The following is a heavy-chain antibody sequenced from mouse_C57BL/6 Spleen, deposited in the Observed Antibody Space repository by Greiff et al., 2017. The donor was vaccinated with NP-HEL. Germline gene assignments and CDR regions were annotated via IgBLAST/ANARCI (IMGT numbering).Heavy chain of an antibody. CDR1: GFTFNTYA. Sequence: EADGGLVQPKGSLKLSCAAFGFTFNTYAMHWVRQAPGKGLEWAARIRSKSSNYATYYAESVKDRFTISRDNSQSMLYLQMSNLKTEDTAMYYCVRDRPDYYGNYAMDYWGQGTSVTVSS. D-gene: IGHD1-1*01. J-gene: IGHJ4*01. CDR3: VRDRPDYYGNYAMDY. V-gene: IGHV10-3*01. CDR2: IRSKSSNYAT.